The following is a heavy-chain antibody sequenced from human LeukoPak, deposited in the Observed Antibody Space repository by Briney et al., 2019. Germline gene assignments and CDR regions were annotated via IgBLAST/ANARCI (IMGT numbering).Heavy chain of an antibody. D-gene: IGHD6-13*01. CDR3: ARAWRQQLVFFDY. CDR1: GGSISSSSYY. J-gene: IGHJ4*02. CDR2: IYYSGST. V-gene: IGHV4-39*07. Sequence: SETLSLTCTVSGGSISSSSYYWGWIRQPPGKGLEWIGSIYYSGSTYYNPSLKSRVTISVDTSKNQFSLKLSSVTAADTAVYYCARAWRQQLVFFDYWGQGTLVTVSS.